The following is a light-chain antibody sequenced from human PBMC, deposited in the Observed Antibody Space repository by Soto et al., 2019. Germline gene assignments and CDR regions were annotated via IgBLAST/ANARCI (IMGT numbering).Light chain of an antibody. CDR2: SAS. J-gene: IGKJ4*01. CDR1: PSVSGW. Sequence: DIPMTQSPSTLSASVGDRVTITCRASPSVSGWLAWYQQKPGKAPELLIYSASTVETGVPSRFSGSGSGTEFTLTISSLRPDDFATYYCQQYESYPLTFGGGTKVEIK. V-gene: IGKV1-5*03. CDR3: QQYESYPLT.